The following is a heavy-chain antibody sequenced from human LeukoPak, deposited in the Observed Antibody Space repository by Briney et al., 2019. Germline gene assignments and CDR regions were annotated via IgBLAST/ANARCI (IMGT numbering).Heavy chain of an antibody. J-gene: IGHJ6*03. CDR1: GFTVSSNY. Sequence: GGSLRLSCAASGFTVSSNYMSWVRQAPGKGLEWVSVIYSGGSTYHADSVKGRFTISRDNSKNTLYLQMNSLRAEDTAVYYCARVLSGSDWYMDVWGKGTTVTVSS. CDR2: IYSGGST. D-gene: IGHD3-10*01. CDR3: ARVLSGSDWYMDV. V-gene: IGHV3-53*01.